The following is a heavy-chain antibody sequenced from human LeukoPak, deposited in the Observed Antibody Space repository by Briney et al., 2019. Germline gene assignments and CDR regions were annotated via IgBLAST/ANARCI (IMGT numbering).Heavy chain of an antibody. D-gene: IGHD6-19*01. CDR2: ISYDGSNK. V-gene: IGHV3-30-3*01. J-gene: IGHJ4*02. CDR1: GLTFSSYA. CDR3: AREIVSIAVAGGFDY. Sequence: GGSLRLSCAASGLTFSSYAMHWVRQAPGKGLEWVAVISYDGSNKYYADSVKGRFTISRDNSKNTLYLQMNSLRAEDTAVYYCAREIVSIAVAGGFDYWGQGTLVTVSS.